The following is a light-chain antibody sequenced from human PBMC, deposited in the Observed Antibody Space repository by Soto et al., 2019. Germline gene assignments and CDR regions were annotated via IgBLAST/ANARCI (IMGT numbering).Light chain of an antibody. J-gene: IGKJ1*01. V-gene: IGKV3-15*01. CDR2: GAS. CDR1: QSVTSN. Sequence: ETVLTQSPASLSLSPGERATLSFSASQSVTSNYLAWYQQKPGQAPRLLIYGASTRATGIPARFSGSGSGTEFTLSISSLQSEDFAVYHCQQHNNWPWTFGQGTKVDIK. CDR3: QQHNNWPWT.